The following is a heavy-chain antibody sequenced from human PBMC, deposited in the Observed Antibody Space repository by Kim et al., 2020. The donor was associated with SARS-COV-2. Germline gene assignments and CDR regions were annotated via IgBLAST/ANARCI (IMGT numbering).Heavy chain of an antibody. CDR3: ARVTPGIAAAGDY. CDR1: GGSISSSNW. D-gene: IGHD6-13*01. CDR2: IYHSGST. J-gene: IGHJ4*02. Sequence: SETLSLTCAVSGGSISSSNWWSWVRQPPGKGLEWIGEIYHSGSTNYNPSLKSRVTISVDKSKNQFSLKLSSVTAADTAVYYCARVTPGIAAAGDYWGQGTLVTVSS. V-gene: IGHV4-4*02.